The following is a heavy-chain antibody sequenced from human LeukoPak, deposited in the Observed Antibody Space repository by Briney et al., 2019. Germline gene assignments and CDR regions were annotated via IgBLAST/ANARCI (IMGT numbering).Heavy chain of an antibody. CDR2: MFHSGST. Sequence: SETLSLICAVSGYSISNGFYWGWIRQPPGKGLEWIGSMFHSGSTYYNPSLKSRVAMSVDTSKNKFSLKLSSVTAADTAVYYCARDSGTYHTLNSWGQGTLVTVSS. D-gene: IGHD1-26*01. CDR1: GYSISNGFY. CDR3: ARDSGTYHTLNS. V-gene: IGHV4-38-2*02. J-gene: IGHJ4*02.